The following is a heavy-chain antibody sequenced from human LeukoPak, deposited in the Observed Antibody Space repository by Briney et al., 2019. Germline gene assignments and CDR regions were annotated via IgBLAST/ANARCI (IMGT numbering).Heavy chain of an antibody. CDR1: GYTFTSYY. J-gene: IGHJ6*02. CDR2: INPSGGST. D-gene: IGHD3-3*01. V-gene: IGHV1-46*01. Sequence: ASVKVSCKASGYTFTSYYMHWVRQAPGQGLEWMGIINPSGGSTSYAQKFQGRVTMTRDTSMSTVYMELSSLRSEDTAVYYCARVFNRVSPEFWSGGEWDVWGQGTTVTVSS. CDR3: ARVFNRVSPEFWSGGEWDV.